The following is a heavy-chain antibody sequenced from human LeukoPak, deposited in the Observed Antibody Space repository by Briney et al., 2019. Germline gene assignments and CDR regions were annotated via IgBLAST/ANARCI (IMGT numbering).Heavy chain of an antibody. CDR3: ARRGGAGRSFDY. Sequence: SETLSPTCTVSGASVSSGGYYWSWIRQPPGKGLEWIGNIYYSGSTNYNPSLKSRVTISVDTSKNQFSLKVSSVTAADPAVYYCARRGGAGRSFDYWGQGTLVTVSS. D-gene: IGHD2-21*01. J-gene: IGHJ4*02. CDR1: GASVSSGGYY. V-gene: IGHV4-61*08. CDR2: IYYSGST.